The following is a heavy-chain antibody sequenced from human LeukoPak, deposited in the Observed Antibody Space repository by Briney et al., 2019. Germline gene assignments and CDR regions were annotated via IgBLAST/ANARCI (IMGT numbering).Heavy chain of an antibody. CDR1: GFTFSGCG. CDR2: IWYDGRDK. J-gene: IGHJ4*02. D-gene: IGHD5-18*01. V-gene: IGHV3-30*02. Sequence: GGSLRLSCAVSGFTFSGCGMHWVRQAPGKGLEWVAFIWYDGRDKYYVDSVKGRFTISRDNSKNTLYLQMNSLRAEDTAMYYCAKDPYSYGSYFDYWGQGTLVTVSS. CDR3: AKDPYSYGSYFDY.